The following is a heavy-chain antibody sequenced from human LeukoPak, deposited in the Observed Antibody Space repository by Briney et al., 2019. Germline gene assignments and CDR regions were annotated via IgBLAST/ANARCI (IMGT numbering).Heavy chain of an antibody. CDR3: ARGGGNTRFDY. CDR1: GFTVSSNY. D-gene: IGHD3-10*01. J-gene: IGHJ4*02. CDR2: IYTSGGT. Sequence: EGSLRLSCAGSGFTVSSNYMSWVRQAPGKGLEWVSIIYTSGGTYYADSVKGRFTISRDNSKNTLYLQMNSLRAEDTAVYYCARGGGNTRFDYWGQGTLVTVSS. V-gene: IGHV3-53*01.